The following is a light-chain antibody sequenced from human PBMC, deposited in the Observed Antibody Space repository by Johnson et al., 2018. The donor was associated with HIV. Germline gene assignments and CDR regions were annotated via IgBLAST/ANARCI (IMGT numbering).Light chain of an antibody. J-gene: IGLJ1*01. CDR1: NSNIGYNS. Sequence: QSVLTQPPSVSAAPGQRVTISCSGNNSNIGYNSVSWYQQVPGTAPKLLIYENKKRPSGIPDRFSGSKSGTSATLGITGLQTGDEADYYCGTWDSSLRVGFFGTVTKVTVL. V-gene: IGLV1-51*02. CDR2: ENK. CDR3: GTWDSSLRVGF.